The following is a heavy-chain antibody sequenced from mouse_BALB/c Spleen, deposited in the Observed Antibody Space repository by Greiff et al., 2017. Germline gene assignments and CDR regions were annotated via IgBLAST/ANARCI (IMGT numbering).Heavy chain of an antibody. J-gene: IGHJ2*01. V-gene: IGHV1-15*01. CDR3: TRNYGPYFDY. CDR1: GYTFTDYE. CDR2: IDPETGGT. Sequence: LQESGAELVRPGASVTLSCKASGYTFTDYEMHWVKQTPVHGLEWIGAIDPETGGTAYNQKFKGKATLTADKSSSTAYMELRSLTSEDSAVYYCTRNYGPYFDYWGQGTTLTVSS. D-gene: IGHD1-1*01.